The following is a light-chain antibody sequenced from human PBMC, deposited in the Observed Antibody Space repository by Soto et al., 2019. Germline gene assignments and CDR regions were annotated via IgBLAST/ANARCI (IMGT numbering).Light chain of an antibody. J-gene: IGLJ2*01. V-gene: IGLV2-14*03. CDR3: NSYTGSSTLV. CDR2: NVY. CDR1: SSDVGGYNF. Sequence: QSALTQPASVSGSPGQSITISCTGTSSDVGGYNFVSWYQQHPGKAPTLMLYNVYDRPSGISHRFSGSRSGNTASLTISGLQAEDEAHYYCNSYTGSSTLVFGGGTKLTVL.